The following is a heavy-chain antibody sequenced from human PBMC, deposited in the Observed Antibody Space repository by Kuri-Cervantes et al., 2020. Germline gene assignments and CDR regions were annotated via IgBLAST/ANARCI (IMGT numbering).Heavy chain of an antibody. D-gene: IGHD6-19*01. V-gene: IGHV1-45*02. CDR2: ITPFNGNT. CDR1: GYTFTYRY. CDR3: ASLHSSGWYGEALDI. J-gene: IGHJ3*02. Sequence: SVKVSCKASGYTFTYRYLHWVRQAPGQALEWMGWITPFNGNTNYAQKFQDRVTITRDRSMSTAYMELSSLRSEDTAMYYCASLHSSGWYGEALDIWGQGTMVTVSS.